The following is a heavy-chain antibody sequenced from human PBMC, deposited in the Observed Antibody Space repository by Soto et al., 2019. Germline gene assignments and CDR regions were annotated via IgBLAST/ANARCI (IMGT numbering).Heavy chain of an antibody. J-gene: IGHJ4*02. CDR3: ARVEGRAADERD. V-gene: IGHV1-46*01. Sequence: QVQLVQSGAEVKQPGASVKISCKTSGYTFTSYYVHWVRQAPGQGLEWMGIIRPHGGSTAYAQKFQGRVSMTMDTPTTTVHMELSSLRSDDTAVYYCARVEGRAADERDWCQGTLVTVSS. CDR1: GYTFTSYY. D-gene: IGHD2-15*01. CDR2: IRPHGGST.